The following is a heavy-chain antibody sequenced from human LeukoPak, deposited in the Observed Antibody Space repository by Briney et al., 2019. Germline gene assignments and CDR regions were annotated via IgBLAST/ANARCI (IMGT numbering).Heavy chain of an antibody. V-gene: IGHV3-33*05. CDR3: AREAAAGTLDY. CDR2: ISYDGGNK. Sequence: GGSLRLSCAVSGVSFSGYAMHWVRQAPGKGLEWVAVISYDGGNKYYADSVKGRFTISRDNSQNTLYLQMNSLRAGDTAVYYCAREAAAGTLDYWGQGTLVTVSS. J-gene: IGHJ4*02. D-gene: IGHD6-13*01. CDR1: GVSFSGYA.